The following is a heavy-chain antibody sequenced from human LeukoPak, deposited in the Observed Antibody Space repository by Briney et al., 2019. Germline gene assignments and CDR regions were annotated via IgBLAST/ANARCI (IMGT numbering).Heavy chain of an antibody. J-gene: IGHJ4*02. V-gene: IGHV1-2*06. CDR1: GYTFTGYY. CDR2: INPNSGGT. D-gene: IGHD1-26*01. CDR3: ARFLGATKDDY. Sequence: ASVTVSCTASGYTFTGYYMHWVRQAPGQGLEWMGRINPNSGGTNYAQKFQGRVTMTRDTSISTAYMELSRLRSDDTAVYYCARFLGATKDDYWGQGTLVTVSS.